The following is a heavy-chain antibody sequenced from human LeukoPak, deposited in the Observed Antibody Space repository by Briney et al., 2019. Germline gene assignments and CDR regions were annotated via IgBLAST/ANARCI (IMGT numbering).Heavy chain of an antibody. CDR2: ISSSSSYI. J-gene: IGHJ4*02. D-gene: IGHD5-18*01. CDR3: ARGRSGYSYGFDY. V-gene: IGHV3-21*01. Sequence: GGSLRLSCAASGFTFSSYSMNWVRQAPGKGLEWVSSISSSSSYIYYADSVKGRFTISRDNAKNSLYLQMNSLRAEDTAVYYCARGRSGYSYGFDYWGQGTLVTVSS. CDR1: GFTFSSYS.